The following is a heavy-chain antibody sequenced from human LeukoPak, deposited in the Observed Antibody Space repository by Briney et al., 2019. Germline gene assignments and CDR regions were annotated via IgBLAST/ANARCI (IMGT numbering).Heavy chain of an antibody. J-gene: IGHJ6*02. Sequence: PGGSLRLSCVASGFTFSNYGMHWVRQAPGKGLEWVAFIRYDGSDKYYADSVKGRFTISRDNSKDTLYLQMSSLRAEDTAVYYCATPKSFGGWLHDIKTRYYYGMDVWGQGTTVTVSS. CDR3: ATPKSFGGWLHDIKTRYYYGMDV. CDR1: GFTFSNYG. CDR2: IRYDGSDK. D-gene: IGHD6-19*01. V-gene: IGHV3-30*02.